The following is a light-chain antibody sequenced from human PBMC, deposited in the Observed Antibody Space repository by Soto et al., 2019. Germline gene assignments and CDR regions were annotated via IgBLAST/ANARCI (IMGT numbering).Light chain of an antibody. CDR1: QAISNY. J-gene: IGKJ2*01. CDR3: QQYDNLHT. CDR2: DAS. V-gene: IGKV1-33*01. Sequence: DIQMTQSPSSLSASVGDRVTITCQASQAISNYLNWYQQKPGKAPKLLIYDASNLETGVPSRFSGSGSGTDFTFTISSLQPEDIATYYCQQYDNLHTFGQVTKLEIK.